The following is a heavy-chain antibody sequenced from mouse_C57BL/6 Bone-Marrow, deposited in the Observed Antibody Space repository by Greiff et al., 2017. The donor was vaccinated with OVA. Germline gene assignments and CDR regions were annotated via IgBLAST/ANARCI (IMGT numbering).Heavy chain of an antibody. D-gene: IGHD1-1*01. CDR2: IWGVGST. J-gene: IGHJ1*03. V-gene: IGHV2-6*01. CDR1: GFSLTSYG. Sequence: VQGVESGPGLVAPSQSLSITCTVSGFSLTSYGVDWVRQSPGKGLEWLGVIWGVGSTNYNSALKSRLSISKDNSKSQVFLKMSSLQTDDTAMYYCSSEMDYGSSHWYFDVWGTGTTVTVSS. CDR3: SSEMDYGSSHWYFDV.